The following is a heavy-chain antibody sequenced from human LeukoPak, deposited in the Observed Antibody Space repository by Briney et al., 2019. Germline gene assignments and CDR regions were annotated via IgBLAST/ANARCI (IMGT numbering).Heavy chain of an antibody. J-gene: IGHJ4*02. Sequence: ASVKVSCKASGGTFSSYAISWVRQAPGQGLEWMGRIIPILGIANYAQKFQGRVTITADKSTSTAYMELSSLRSEDTAVYYCANYGSGSSPYFDYWGQGTLVTVSS. V-gene: IGHV1-69*04. CDR2: IIPILGIA. CDR3: ANYGSGSSPYFDY. CDR1: GGTFSSYA. D-gene: IGHD3-10*01.